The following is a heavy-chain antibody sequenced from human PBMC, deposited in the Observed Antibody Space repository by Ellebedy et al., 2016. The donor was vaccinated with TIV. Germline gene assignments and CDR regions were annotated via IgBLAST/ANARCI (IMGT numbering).Heavy chain of an antibody. J-gene: IGHJ4*02. CDR3: AGGISVAGTSLGF. Sequence: GGSLRLSCAASGFTFSSYWMSWVRQAPGKGLEWVANIKQDGSEKYYVDSVKGRFTISRDNAKNSLYLQMNSQRAEDTAVYYCAGGISVAGTSLGFWGQGTPVTVSS. V-gene: IGHV3-7*04. D-gene: IGHD6-19*01. CDR2: IKQDGSEK. CDR1: GFTFSSYW.